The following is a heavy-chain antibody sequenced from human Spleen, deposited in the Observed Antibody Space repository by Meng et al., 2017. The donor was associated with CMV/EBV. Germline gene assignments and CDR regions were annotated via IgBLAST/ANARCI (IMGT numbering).Heavy chain of an antibody. J-gene: IGHJ6*02. CDR1: GHTFGDYY. Sequence: ASVKVSCKASGHTFGDYYMHWVRQAPGQGLEWMGWMNPNNGNTNFAQSFQGRVTMTRDTSISTAYMELRRLTSDDTAVYFCASYCSSSTCYSYMNYYYYSMDVWGQGTTVTVSS. CDR3: ASYCSSSTCYSYMNYYYYSMDV. CDR2: MNPNNGNT. V-gene: IGHV1-2*02. D-gene: IGHD2-2*01.